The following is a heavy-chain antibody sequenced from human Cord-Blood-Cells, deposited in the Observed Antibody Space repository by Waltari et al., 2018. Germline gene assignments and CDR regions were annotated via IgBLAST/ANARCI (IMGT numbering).Heavy chain of an antibody. Sequence: EVQLVESGGGLIQPGGSLRLSCAASGFTVSSNSMSWVRQAPGKGLEWVSVIYSGGSTYYADAVKGRFTISRDNSKNTLYLQMNSLRAEDTAVYYCARGCPVVPAAIDYWGQGTLVTVSS. CDR1: GFTVSSNS. D-gene: IGHD2-2*01. J-gene: IGHJ4*02. CDR2: IYSGGST. V-gene: IGHV3-53*01. CDR3: ARGCPVVPAAIDY.